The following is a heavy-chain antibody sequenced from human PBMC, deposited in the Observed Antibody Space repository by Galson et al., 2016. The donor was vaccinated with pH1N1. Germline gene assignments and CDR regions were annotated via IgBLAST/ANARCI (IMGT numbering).Heavy chain of an antibody. J-gene: IGHJ4*02. V-gene: IGHV2-70*01. Sequence: PALVKPTQTLTLTRTFSGFSLSTSGMCVSWIRQPPGKALEWLALIDWDDDKYYSTSLKTRLTISKDTSKNQVVLTMTNMDPVDTATYYCARALYGDFGGYFDYWGQGTLVTVSS. CDR3: ARALYGDFGGYFDY. CDR1: GFSLSTSGMC. CDR2: IDWDDDK. D-gene: IGHD4-17*01.